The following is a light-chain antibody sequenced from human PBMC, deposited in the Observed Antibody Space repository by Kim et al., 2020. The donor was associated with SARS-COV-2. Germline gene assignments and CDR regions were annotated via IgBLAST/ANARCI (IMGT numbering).Light chain of an antibody. V-gene: IGKV1-5*03. J-gene: IGKJ1*01. Sequence: ASVGDKFTITCRASQSIITWLAWYQQKPGKATKLLISKASTLHSGVPSRFSGSGYETEFTLTISSLQPDDSATYYCQQYHSYSWTFGQGTKVDIK. CDR2: KAS. CDR1: QSIITW. CDR3: QQYHSYSWT.